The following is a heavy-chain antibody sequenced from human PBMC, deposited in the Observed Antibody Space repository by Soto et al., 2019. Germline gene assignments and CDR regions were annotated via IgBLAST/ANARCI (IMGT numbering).Heavy chain of an antibody. D-gene: IGHD2-15*01. J-gene: IGHJ6*02. CDR2: IIPIFGTA. V-gene: IGHV1-69*01. CDR1: GGTFSSYA. CDR3: ARSQGGSSSLDIYYYYYYGMDV. Sequence: QVQLVQSGAEVKKPGSSVKVSCTAPGGTFSSYAISWVRQAPGQGLERMGGIIPIFGTANYAQKFQGRVTIHADESTSTGYMELSSLRSEDTAVYYCARSQGGSSSLDIYYYYYYGMDVWGQGTTVTVSS.